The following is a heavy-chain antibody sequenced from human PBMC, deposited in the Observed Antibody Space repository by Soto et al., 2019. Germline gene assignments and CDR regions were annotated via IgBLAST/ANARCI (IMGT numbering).Heavy chain of an antibody. CDR3: ARGLRRILRLGELSLTDSAFDI. CDR1: GYTFTSYD. CDR2: MNPNSGNT. Sequence: QVQLVQSGAEVKKPGASVKVSCKASGYTFTSYDINWVRQATGQGLEWMGWMNPNSGNTGYAQKFQGRVTMTRNTSISTAYMELSSLRSEETAVYYCARGLRRILRLGELSLTDSAFDIWGQGTMVTVSS. J-gene: IGHJ3*02. V-gene: IGHV1-8*01. D-gene: IGHD3-16*02.